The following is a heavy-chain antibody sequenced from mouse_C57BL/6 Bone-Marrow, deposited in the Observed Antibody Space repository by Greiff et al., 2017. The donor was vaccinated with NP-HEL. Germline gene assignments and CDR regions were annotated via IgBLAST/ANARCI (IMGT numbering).Heavy chain of an antibody. Sequence: LQQSGASVKMSCKASGYTFTSYWITWVKQRPGQGLEWIGDIYPGSGSTNYNEKFKSKATLTVDTSSSTAYMQLSSLTSEDSAVYYCAGGGDSSGSAWFAYWGQGTLVTVSA. V-gene: IGHV1-55*01. D-gene: IGHD3-2*02. CDR2: IYPGSGST. CDR3: AGGGDSSGSAWFAY. CDR1: GYTFTSYW. J-gene: IGHJ3*01.